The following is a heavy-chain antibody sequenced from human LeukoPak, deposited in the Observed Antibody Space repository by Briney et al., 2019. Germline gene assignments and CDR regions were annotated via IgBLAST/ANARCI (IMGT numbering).Heavy chain of an antibody. J-gene: IGHJ6*03. CDR2: IYYSGST. CDR1: GGSISSHY. D-gene: IGHD3-3*01. V-gene: IGHV4-59*11. CDR3: ARYYDFWSGSYYYYYYMDV. Sequence: SETLSHTCTVSGGSISSHYWSWIRQPPGKGLEWIGYIYYSGSTNYNPSLKSRVTISVDTSKNQFSLKLSSVTAADTAVYYCARYYDFWSGSYYYYYYMDVWGKGTTVTVSS.